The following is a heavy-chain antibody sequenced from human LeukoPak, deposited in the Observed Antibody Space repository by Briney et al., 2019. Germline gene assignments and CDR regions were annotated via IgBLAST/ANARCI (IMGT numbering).Heavy chain of an antibody. CDR1: GFTFSNHG. CDR2: ISYDGSNT. CDR3: AKVSGFKITFGGVID. Sequence: GVSLRLSCAASGFTFSNHGMHWVRQAPANGPECVAVISYDGSNTYCAESVKGRFTISRDNSKNTLYLQMNSLRAEDTAVFYCAKVSGFKITFGGVIDWGQGTPVTVSS. D-gene: IGHD3-16*02. V-gene: IGHV3-30*18. J-gene: IGHJ4*02.